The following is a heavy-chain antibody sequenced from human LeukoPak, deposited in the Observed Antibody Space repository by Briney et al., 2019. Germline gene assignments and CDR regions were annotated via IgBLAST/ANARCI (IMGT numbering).Heavy chain of an antibody. Sequence: PGGSLRLSREASGFTFSSYAMYWVRQAPGKGLEWVSGISGSGGSTYYADSVKGRFTISRDNSKNTLYLQMNSLRAEDTAVYYCAKDRGYYDNSGYYRPIQHWGQGTLVTVSS. CDR3: AKDRGYYDNSGYYRPIQH. CDR2: ISGSGGST. CDR1: GFTFSSYA. J-gene: IGHJ1*01. D-gene: IGHD3-22*01. V-gene: IGHV3-23*01.